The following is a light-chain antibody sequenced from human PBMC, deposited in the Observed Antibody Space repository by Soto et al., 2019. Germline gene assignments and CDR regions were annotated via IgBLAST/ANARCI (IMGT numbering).Light chain of an antibody. CDR3: QQYGSSHWT. J-gene: IGKJ1*01. V-gene: IGKV3-20*01. CDR2: GAS. CDR1: QSVSSSY. Sequence: ELVLTQSPGTLSLSPGERATLSCRASQSVSSSYLAWYQQKPGQAPRLLIYGASSRATSIPDRFSGSGSGTDFTLTIIRLEPEDFAVYYCQQYGSSHWTFGQGTKV.